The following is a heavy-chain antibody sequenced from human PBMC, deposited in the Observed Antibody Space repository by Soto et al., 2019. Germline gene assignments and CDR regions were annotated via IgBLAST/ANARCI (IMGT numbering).Heavy chain of an antibody. J-gene: IGHJ4*02. CDR2: ISAYNGNT. Sequence: ASVKVSCKVSGYTLTELSMHWVRQAPGKGLEWMGWISAYNGNTNYAQKLQGRVTMTTDTSTSTAYMELRSLRSDDTAVYYCARDGSLNSRSRRYGPVYWGQGTLRTLSS. V-gene: IGHV1-18*01. CDR3: ARDGSLNSRSRRYGPVY. D-gene: IGHD6-6*01. CDR1: GYTLTELS.